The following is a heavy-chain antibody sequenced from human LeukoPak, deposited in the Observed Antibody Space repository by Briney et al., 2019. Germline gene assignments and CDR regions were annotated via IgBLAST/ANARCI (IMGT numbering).Heavy chain of an antibody. CDR1: AFTFSSYS. CDR3: ARGSSSGWYSDIWGRAGKGYFDY. Sequence: GGSLRLSCAASAFTFSSYSMNWVRQAPGKGLEWDSSISSSSSYIYYADSVKGRFTISRGNAKNSLYLQMNSLRAEDTAVYYCARGSSSGWYSDIWGRAGKGYFDYWGQGTLVTVSS. V-gene: IGHV3-21*01. CDR2: ISSSSSYI. J-gene: IGHJ4*02. D-gene: IGHD6-19*01.